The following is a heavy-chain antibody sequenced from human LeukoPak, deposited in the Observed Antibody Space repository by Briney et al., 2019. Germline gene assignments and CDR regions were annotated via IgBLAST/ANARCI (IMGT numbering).Heavy chain of an antibody. CDR2: ISAYNGNT. CDR1: GGTFSSYA. CDR3: ARDQGIAVAPGGDY. Sequence: EASVKVSCKASGGTFSSYAISWVRQAPGQGLEWMGWISAYNGNTNYAQKLQGRVTMTTDTSTSTAYMELRSLRSDDTAVYYCARDQGIAVAPGGDYWGQGTLVTVSS. J-gene: IGHJ4*02. V-gene: IGHV1-18*01. D-gene: IGHD6-19*01.